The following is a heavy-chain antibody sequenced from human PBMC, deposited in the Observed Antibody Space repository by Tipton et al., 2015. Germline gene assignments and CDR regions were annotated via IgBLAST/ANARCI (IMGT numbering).Heavy chain of an antibody. CDR1: GFTFSSYW. CDR2: IKQDGSEK. J-gene: IGHJ4*02. Sequence: LSLTCAASGFTFSSYWMSWVRQAPGKGLEWVANIKQDGSEKYYADSVKGRFTFSRDNAKNKLYLQMSSLRAEDTAVYYCARDRYGDLDYWGQGTLVTVSS. D-gene: IGHD4-17*01. V-gene: IGHV3-7*01. CDR3: ARDRYGDLDY.